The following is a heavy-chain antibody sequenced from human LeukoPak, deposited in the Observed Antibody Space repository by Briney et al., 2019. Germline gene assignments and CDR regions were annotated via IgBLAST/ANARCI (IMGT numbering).Heavy chain of an antibody. Sequence: SETLSLTCAVYGGSFSGYYWSWIRQPPGKGLEWIGEINHSGSTNYNPPLKSRVTISVDTSKNQFSLKLSSVTAADTAVHYCALLGYCSSTSCRFDYWGQGTLVTVSS. CDR1: GGSFSGYY. J-gene: IGHJ4*02. CDR2: INHSGST. V-gene: IGHV4-34*01. D-gene: IGHD2-2*01. CDR3: ALLGYCSSTSCRFDY.